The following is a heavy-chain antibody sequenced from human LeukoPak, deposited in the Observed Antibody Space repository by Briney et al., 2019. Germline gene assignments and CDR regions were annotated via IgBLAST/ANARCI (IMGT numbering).Heavy chain of an antibody. V-gene: IGHV3-7*01. Sequence: GGSLRLSCAASGFIFSNYWMSWVRQAPGKGLEWVANIKTDGSEKYYVDSVKGRFTISRDNAKNSLYLQVNSLRVEDTAVYYCVRDDDYYDSSGYYYDFFDYWGQGTLVTVSS. CDR3: VRDDDYYDSSGYYYDFFDY. CDR2: IKTDGSEK. J-gene: IGHJ4*02. D-gene: IGHD3-22*01. CDR1: GFIFSNYW.